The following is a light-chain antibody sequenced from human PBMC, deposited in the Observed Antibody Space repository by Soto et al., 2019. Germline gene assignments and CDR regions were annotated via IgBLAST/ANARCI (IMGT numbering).Light chain of an antibody. CDR3: QQYGGSPRT. CDR1: QSVSRSY. V-gene: IGKV3-20*01. Sequence: EIVLTQSPATLSLAPGDRATLSCRASQSVSRSYLAWYQQKPGQAPRLLIYDASSRATGIPDRFSGSGSGTDFTLTISRLEPEDFAVYYCQQYGGSPRTFGQGTKVDIK. CDR2: DAS. J-gene: IGKJ1*01.